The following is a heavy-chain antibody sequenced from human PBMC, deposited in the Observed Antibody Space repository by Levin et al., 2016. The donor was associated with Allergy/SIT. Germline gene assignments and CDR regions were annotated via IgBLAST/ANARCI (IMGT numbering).Heavy chain of an antibody. CDR3: AKEGPDYYDSSGYYSNAFDI. D-gene: IGHD3-22*01. V-gene: IGHV3-30*18. J-gene: IGHJ3*02. CDR2: ISYDGSNK. Sequence: WIRQPPGKGLEWVAVISYDGSNKYYADSVKGRFTISRDNSKNTLYLQMNSLRAEDTAVYYCAKEGPDYYDSSGYYSNAFDIWGQGTMVTVSS.